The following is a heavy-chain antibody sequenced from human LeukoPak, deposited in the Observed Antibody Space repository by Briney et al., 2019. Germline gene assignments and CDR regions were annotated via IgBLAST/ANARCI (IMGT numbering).Heavy chain of an antibody. CDR2: IDSSDSYT. CDR1: GYSFTSYW. CDR3: ARIEYSSSTPVDYYYYGMDV. D-gene: IGHD6-6*01. V-gene: IGHV5-10-1*01. Sequence: GESLKISRKGSGYSFTSYWISWVRQMPGKGLEWMGRIDSSDSYTNYSPSFQGHVTISADKSISTAYLQWSSLKASDTAMYYCARIEYSSSTPVDYYYYGMDVWGQGTTVTVSS. J-gene: IGHJ6*02.